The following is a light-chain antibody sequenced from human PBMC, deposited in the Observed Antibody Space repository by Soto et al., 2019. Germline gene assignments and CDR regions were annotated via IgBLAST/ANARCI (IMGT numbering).Light chain of an antibody. J-gene: IGKJ1*01. CDR2: DAS. CDR1: QSVSSY. Sequence: VLTQSPATLSLSPGERATLSCRASQSVSSYLALYQQKPGQAPRLLIYDASNRATGIPARFSGSGSGTDFTLTISSLEPEDFAVYYCQQRSNWTWTFGQGTKV. V-gene: IGKV3-11*01. CDR3: QQRSNWTWT.